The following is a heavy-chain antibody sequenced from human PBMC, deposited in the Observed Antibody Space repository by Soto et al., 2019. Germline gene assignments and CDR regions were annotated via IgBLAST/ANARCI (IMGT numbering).Heavy chain of an antibody. CDR2: ISGSGGST. Sequence: PGGSLRLSCAPSGFTFSSYAMSWVRQAPGKGLECVSAISGSGGSTYYADSVKCRFTISRDNSKNTLYLQMNSLRAEDTAVYYCAKDRATGYSGYDYDYWGQGTLVTVSS. V-gene: IGHV3-23*01. J-gene: IGHJ4*02. CDR3: AKDRATGYSGYDYDY. CDR1: GFTFSSYA. D-gene: IGHD5-12*01.